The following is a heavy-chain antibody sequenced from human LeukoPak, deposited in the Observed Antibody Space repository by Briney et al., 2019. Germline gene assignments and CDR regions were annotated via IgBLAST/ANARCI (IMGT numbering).Heavy chain of an antibody. J-gene: IGHJ4*02. CDR2: FKSKTDGGTT. D-gene: IGHD6-6*01. Sequence: GGSLRLSCAASGFTFSNAWMSWVRQAPGKGLEWVGRFKSKTDGGTTDYAAPVKGRFTISRDDSKNTLYLQMNSLKTEDTAVYYCTTAGRIAARRTDYWGQGTLVTVSS. V-gene: IGHV3-15*01. CDR1: GFTFSNAW. CDR3: TTAGRIAARRTDY.